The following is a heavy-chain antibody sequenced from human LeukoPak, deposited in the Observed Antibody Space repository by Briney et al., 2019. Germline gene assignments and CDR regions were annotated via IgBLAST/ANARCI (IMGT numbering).Heavy chain of an antibody. D-gene: IGHD2-2*01. Sequence: GGSLRLSCAASGFTFSSYGMHWVRQAPGKGLEWVALIQYDGSNKYYADSVKGRFTISRDNSKNTLYLQMSSLRAEDTAVYYCAKGTIRYCSSTGCYIDYWGQGTLVTVSS. CDR3: AKGTIRYCSSTGCYIDY. V-gene: IGHV3-30*02. J-gene: IGHJ4*02. CDR2: IQYDGSNK. CDR1: GFTFSSYG.